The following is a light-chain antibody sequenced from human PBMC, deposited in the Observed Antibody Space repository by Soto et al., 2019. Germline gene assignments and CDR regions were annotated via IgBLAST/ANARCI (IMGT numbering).Light chain of an antibody. CDR2: TGS. CDR3: QQYGSSPYT. Sequence: DIQMTQPPSSVSASVGDRVTITCRASQAIDSWLAWYQQKPGEAPKLLIFTGSLLHSGVPPRFSGSGSGTDFTLTISSLQPEDFAVYYCQQYGSSPYTFGQGTKLEIK. V-gene: IGKV1-12*01. CDR1: QAIDSW. J-gene: IGKJ2*01.